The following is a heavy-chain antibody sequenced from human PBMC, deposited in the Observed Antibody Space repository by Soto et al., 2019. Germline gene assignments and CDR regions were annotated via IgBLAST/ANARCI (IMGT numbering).Heavy chain of an antibody. CDR1: TFTFTNYA. J-gene: IGHJ4*02. V-gene: IGHV3-23*01. CDR2: ISGSGGTT. D-gene: IGHD6-13*01. CDR3: ATISDRGIAAALDS. Sequence: PGGSLRLSCVASTFTFTNYAMTWVRQAPGEGLEWVSAISGSGGTTYYAESVKGRSSISRDNSKNTLYLHLNSLRVEDTAIYYCATISDRGIAAALDSWGQGTLVTVSS.